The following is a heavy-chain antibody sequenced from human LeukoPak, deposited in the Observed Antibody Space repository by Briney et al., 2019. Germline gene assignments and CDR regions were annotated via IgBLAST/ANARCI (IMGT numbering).Heavy chain of an antibody. CDR2: ISYDGSNK. V-gene: IGHV3-30-3*01. J-gene: IGHJ5*02. CDR3: AREGGGYDWRSPKDWFDP. CDR1: GFTFSSYA. Sequence: GGSLRLSCAASGFTFSSYAMHWVRQAPGKGLEWVAVISYDGSNKYYADSVKGRFTISRDNSKNTLYLQMNSLRAEDTAVYYCAREGGGYDWRSPKDWFDPWGQGTLVTVSS. D-gene: IGHD5-12*01.